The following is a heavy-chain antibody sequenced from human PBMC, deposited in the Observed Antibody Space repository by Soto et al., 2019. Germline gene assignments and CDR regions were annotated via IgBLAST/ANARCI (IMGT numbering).Heavy chain of an antibody. Sequence: ASVKVSCKTSGYNFISSEISWVRQAPGQGLELMGWMNPHTGETDATRKFQGRLTMTRNISINTAYLELSSLTSEDTAVYYCAKKHSGSSLAYWGQGSLVPVSS. CDR2: MNPHTGET. J-gene: IGHJ4*02. D-gene: IGHD6-6*01. V-gene: IGHV1-8*02. CDR3: AKKHSGSSLAY. CDR1: GYNFISSE.